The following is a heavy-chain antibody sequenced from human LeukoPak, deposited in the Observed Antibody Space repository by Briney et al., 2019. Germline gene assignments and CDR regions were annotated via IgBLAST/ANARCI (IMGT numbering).Heavy chain of an antibody. J-gene: IGHJ4*02. CDR1: GYTFTGYY. D-gene: IGHD5-18*01. Sequence: ASVKVSCKASGYTFTGYYMHWVRQAPGQGLEWVGWINPNSGGTNYAQKFQGRVTMTRDTSISTAYMELSRLRSDDTAVYYCARDVDTAMVMLYWGQGTLVTVSS. CDR3: ARDVDTAMVMLY. CDR2: INPNSGGT. V-gene: IGHV1-2*02.